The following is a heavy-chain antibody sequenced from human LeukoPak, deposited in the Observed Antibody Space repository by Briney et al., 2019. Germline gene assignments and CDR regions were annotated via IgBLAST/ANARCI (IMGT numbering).Heavy chain of an antibody. J-gene: IGHJ5*02. D-gene: IGHD3-3*01. CDR2: ISRSGSYI. Sequence: PGGSLRLSCAASGFPFSDYSLNWVRQAPGKGLEWVSSISRSGSYIYYAGSVKGRFTISRDDAKKSLYLQMNGLRAEDTAVYYCARDRDFGVGNWFDPWGQGTLVTVSS. CDR3: ARDRDFGVGNWFDP. V-gene: IGHV3-21*01. CDR1: GFPFSDYS.